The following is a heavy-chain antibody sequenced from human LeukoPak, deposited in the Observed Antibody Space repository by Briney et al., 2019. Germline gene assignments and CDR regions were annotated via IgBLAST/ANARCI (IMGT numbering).Heavy chain of an antibody. D-gene: IGHD3-22*01. CDR2: IKQDGSEK. Sequence: GGSLRLSCAASGFTFSTYWMSWVRQAPGKGLEWVANIKQDGSEKYYVDSVKGRFTISRDNAKNSLYLQMNSLRAEDTAVYYCARRGGNYYDSSGYYFDYWGQGTLVTVSS. V-gene: IGHV3-7*03. J-gene: IGHJ4*02. CDR1: GFTFSTYW. CDR3: ARRGGNYYDSSGYYFDY.